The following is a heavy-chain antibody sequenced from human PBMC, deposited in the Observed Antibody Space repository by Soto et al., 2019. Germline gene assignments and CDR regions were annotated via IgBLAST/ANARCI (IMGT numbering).Heavy chain of an antibody. CDR2: ISAYNGNT. CDR1: GYTFTSYG. Sequence: QVQLVQSGAEVKKPGASVKVSCKASGYTFTSYGISWVRQAPGQGLEWMGWISAYNGNTNYAQKLQGRVTMTTDTPTLTXXMELRSLRSDDTAVYYCARDPFWSGPNSYYYGMDVWGQGTTVTVSS. CDR3: ARDPFWSGPNSYYYGMDV. D-gene: IGHD3-3*01. J-gene: IGHJ6*02. V-gene: IGHV1-18*01.